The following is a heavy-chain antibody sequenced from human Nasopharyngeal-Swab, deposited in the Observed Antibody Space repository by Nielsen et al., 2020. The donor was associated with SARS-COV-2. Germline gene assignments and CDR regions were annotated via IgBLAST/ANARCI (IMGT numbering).Heavy chain of an antibody. J-gene: IGHJ3*01. Sequence: SLKISCAASGFTFDDYAMHWVRQAPGKGLEWVSGISWNSGSIGYADSVKGRFTISRDNAKNSLYLQMNSLRAEDTALYYCAKDIKVVITTSAFDVWSRGTMVTVSS. D-gene: IGHD3-22*01. V-gene: IGHV3-9*01. CDR1: GFTFDDYA. CDR2: ISWNSGSI. CDR3: AKDIKVVITTSAFDV.